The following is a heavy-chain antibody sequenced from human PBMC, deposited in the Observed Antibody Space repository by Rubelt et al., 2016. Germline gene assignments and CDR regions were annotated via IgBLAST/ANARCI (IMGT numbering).Heavy chain of an antibody. V-gene: IGHV1-18*01. D-gene: IGHD2-2*01. CDR3: ARGYCSSANCLFNWFDP. Sequence: QVQLVQSGAEVKKPGASVKVSCKASGYTFTTYGISWVRQAPGQGLEWMGWIRTYNGNTNYAQKLQGRVTMTTDTATSPAYMGLRSLRSDATAMYFCARGYCSSANCLFNWFDPWGQGTLVTVSS. CDR1: GYTFTTYG. CDR2: IRTYNGNT. J-gene: IGHJ5*02.